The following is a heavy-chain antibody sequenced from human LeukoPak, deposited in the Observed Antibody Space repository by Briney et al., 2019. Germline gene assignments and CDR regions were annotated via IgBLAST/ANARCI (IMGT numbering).Heavy chain of an antibody. CDR2: MNPNSGNT. D-gene: IGHD6-19*01. Sequence: ASVKVSCKASGYTFTSYDINWVRQATGQGLEWMGWMNPNSGNTGYAQKFQGRVTMTRNTSISTAYMELSSLRSEDTAVYYCARGPRYSSGWYVDYYYYGMDVWAKGPRSPSP. CDR3: ARGPRYSSGWYVDYYYYGMDV. V-gene: IGHV1-8*01. CDR1: GYTFTSYD. J-gene: IGHJ6*02.